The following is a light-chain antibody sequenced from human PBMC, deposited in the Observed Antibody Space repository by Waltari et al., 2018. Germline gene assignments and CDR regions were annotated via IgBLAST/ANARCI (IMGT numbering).Light chain of an antibody. J-gene: IGLJ1*01. V-gene: IGLV2-8*01. Sequence: HSALTQPPSASGSSGQSVPRSCTGTSSDVGAYNYVSWYQQPPGQSPKLMIYEVTKRPPGVPDRFSGSKSGNTASLTVSGLQAEDEADYYCTSYAGSKNVFGTGTKVTVL. CDR2: EVT. CDR1: SSDVGAYNY. CDR3: TSYAGSKNV.